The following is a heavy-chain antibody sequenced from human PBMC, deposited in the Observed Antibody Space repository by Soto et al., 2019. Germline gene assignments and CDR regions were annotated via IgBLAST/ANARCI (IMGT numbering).Heavy chain of an antibody. Sequence: VSGGSISSGGYYWSWIRQHPGKGLEWIGYIYYSGSTYYNPSLKSRVTISVDTSKNQFSLKLSSVTAADTAVYYCARATRGYYYFDYWGQGTLVTVSS. D-gene: IGHD3-22*01. CDR2: IYYSGST. CDR3: ARATRGYYYFDY. CDR1: GGSISSGGYY. V-gene: IGHV4-31*02. J-gene: IGHJ4*02.